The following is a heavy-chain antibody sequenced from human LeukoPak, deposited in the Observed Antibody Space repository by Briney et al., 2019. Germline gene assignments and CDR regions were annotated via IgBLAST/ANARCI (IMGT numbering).Heavy chain of an antibody. CDR2: INWNGGSI. J-gene: IGHJ3*02. V-gene: IGHV3-20*04. D-gene: IGHD3-3*01. Sequence: PGGSLRLSCAASGFTFDDYGMSWVRQAPGKGLEWVSGINWNGGSIGYADTVKGRFTISRDNAKNSLYLQMNSLRAEDTALYYCARGVTIFGVVRNAFDIWGQGTLVTVSS. CDR1: GFTFDDYG. CDR3: ARGVTIFGVVRNAFDI.